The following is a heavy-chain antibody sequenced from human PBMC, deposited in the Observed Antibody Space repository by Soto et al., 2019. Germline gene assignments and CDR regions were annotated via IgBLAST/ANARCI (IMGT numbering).Heavy chain of an antibody. CDR1: GFTFSTYD. V-gene: IGHV3-13*05. Sequence: GGSLRLSCAASGFTFSTYDMHWVRQVPGKGLEWVSAIGSAHDPYYLGSVKGRFSISRENAKNSLYLQMNSLTTGDTAVYYCSRAYLGRLPRRADYYYALDVWGQGTTVTVSS. CDR2: IGSAHDP. J-gene: IGHJ6*02. D-gene: IGHD1-26*01. CDR3: SRAYLGRLPRRADYYYALDV.